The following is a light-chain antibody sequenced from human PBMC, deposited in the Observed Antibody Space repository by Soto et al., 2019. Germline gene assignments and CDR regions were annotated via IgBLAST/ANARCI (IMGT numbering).Light chain of an antibody. CDR2: GAS. CDR1: QSVGSTY. Sequence: EIVLTQSPGILSLSPGERATLSCRASQSVGSTYLAWYQQKPGQAPRLLIYGASSRATGIPDRFSGSGSGTDFTLTISTLEPEDFAVYYCQQYGSPITFGPGTKGDIK. J-gene: IGKJ3*01. V-gene: IGKV3-20*01. CDR3: QQYGSPIT.